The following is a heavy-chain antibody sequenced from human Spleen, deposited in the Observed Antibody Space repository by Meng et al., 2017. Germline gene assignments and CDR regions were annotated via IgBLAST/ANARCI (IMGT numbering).Heavy chain of an antibody. V-gene: IGHV1-2*06. Sequence: QWQLGQSGAEVQKPGASGKVSCKPSGYNFPDYYIHWVRRAPGQGLEWMGRINPKSGDTHYAQKFQARVTMTGDTSISTAYMELSGLRSDDTAMYYCARDEDISAAGKLFGDYWGQGTLVTVSS. D-gene: IGHD6-25*01. CDR1: GYNFPDYY. CDR2: INPKSGDT. J-gene: IGHJ4*02. CDR3: ARDEDISAAGKLFGDY.